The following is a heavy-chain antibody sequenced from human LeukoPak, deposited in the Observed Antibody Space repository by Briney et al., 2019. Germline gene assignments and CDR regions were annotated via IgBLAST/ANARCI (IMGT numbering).Heavy chain of an antibody. D-gene: IGHD6-13*01. CDR3: ARGGVRSSSWYRY. CDR2: INHSGST. CDR1: GGSITTTYY. Sequence: SETLSLTCSVSGGSITTTYYWSWIRQPPGKGLEWIGEINHSGSTNYNPSLKSRVTISVDTSKNQFSLKLSSVTAADTAVYYRARGGVRSSSWYRYWGQGTLVTVSS. V-gene: IGHV4-34*01. J-gene: IGHJ4*02.